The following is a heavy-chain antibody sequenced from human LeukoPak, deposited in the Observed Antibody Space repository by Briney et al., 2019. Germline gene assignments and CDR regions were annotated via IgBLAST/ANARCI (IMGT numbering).Heavy chain of an antibody. CDR1: GYTFSDYW. Sequence: PLASVKVSCKASGYTFSDYWIHWVRQAPGQGLEWMGWINPNSGGTNYAQKFQGRVTMTRDTSISTAYMELSRLRSDDTAVYYCARGAFYYYYYMDVWGKGTTVTVSS. V-gene: IGHV1-2*02. J-gene: IGHJ6*03. CDR3: ARGAFYYYYYMDV. CDR2: INPNSGGT.